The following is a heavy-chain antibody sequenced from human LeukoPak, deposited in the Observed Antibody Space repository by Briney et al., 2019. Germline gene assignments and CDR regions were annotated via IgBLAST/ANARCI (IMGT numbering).Heavy chain of an antibody. Sequence: SETLSLTCAVSGGSISSSNWWSWVRQPPGKGLEWIGEIYHSGSTNYNPSLKSRVTISVDKSKNQFSLKLSSVTAADTAVYYCARDRDYGDQTPFDPWGQGTLVTVSS. CDR3: ARDRDYGDQTPFDP. J-gene: IGHJ5*02. V-gene: IGHV4-4*02. CDR1: GGSISSSNW. CDR2: IYHSGST. D-gene: IGHD4-17*01.